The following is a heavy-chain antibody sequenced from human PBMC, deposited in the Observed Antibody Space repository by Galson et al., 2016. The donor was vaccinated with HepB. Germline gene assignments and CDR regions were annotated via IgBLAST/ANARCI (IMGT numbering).Heavy chain of an antibody. V-gene: IGHV4-34*01. J-gene: IGHJ6*03. D-gene: IGHD1-20*01. CDR2: MNGRGST. Sequence: ETLSLTCAAYGGSFSGDHWTWSRQPPGKVLEWIGVMNGRGSTNFNPSLKGRVTISVDTSKNQFYLKLSSVTAADTAVYYCARSGSRYNWNGDKLGSYYYYFMDVWGKGTTVTVSS. CDR3: ARSGSRYNWNGDKLGSYYYYFMDV. CDR1: GGSFSGDH.